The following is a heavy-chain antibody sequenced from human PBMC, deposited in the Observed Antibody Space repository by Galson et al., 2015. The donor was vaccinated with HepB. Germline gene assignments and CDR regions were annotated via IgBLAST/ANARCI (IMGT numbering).Heavy chain of an antibody. CDR2: VSYGGSNK. CDR1: GFTFSSYG. Sequence: SLRLSCAASGFTFSSYGMHWVRQAPGKGLEWVAVVSYGGSNKYYADSVKGRFTISRDNSKNTLYLQMNSLRAEDTAVYYCASLRFLEWLSKPLPFDYWGQGTLVTVSS. V-gene: IGHV3-30*03. CDR3: ASLRFLEWLSKPLPFDY. D-gene: IGHD3-3*01. J-gene: IGHJ4*02.